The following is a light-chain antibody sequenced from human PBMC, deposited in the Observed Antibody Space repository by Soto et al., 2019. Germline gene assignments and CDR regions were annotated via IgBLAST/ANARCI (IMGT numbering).Light chain of an antibody. V-gene: IGLV1-47*01. CDR3: ASWDDSLSGPVV. Sequence: QSVLTQPPSASGTPGQRVTISCSGSSSNIGSNYVYWYQQLPGTAPKLLIYRNNQRPSGVPDRFSGSKSGTSASLAISGLRSDDEADYYCASWDDSLSGPVVFGGATKVTVL. J-gene: IGLJ2*01. CDR2: RNN. CDR1: SSNIGSNY.